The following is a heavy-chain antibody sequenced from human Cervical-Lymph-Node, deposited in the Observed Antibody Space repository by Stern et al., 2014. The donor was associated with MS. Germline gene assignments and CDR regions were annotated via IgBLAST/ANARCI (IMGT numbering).Heavy chain of an antibody. CDR2: INHRGST. V-gene: IGHV4-34*01. J-gene: IGHJ5*02. D-gene: IGHD6-13*01. Sequence: QVQLQQWGAGLLKPSETLSLTCAVYGGSFSGYYWSWIRQPPGKGLEWIGEINHRGSTNYNPSLKRRLTISVNTSKNQFSLKLSSVTAADTAVYYCARGRGSFDPWGQGTLVTVSS. CDR1: GGSFSGYY. CDR3: ARGRGSFDP.